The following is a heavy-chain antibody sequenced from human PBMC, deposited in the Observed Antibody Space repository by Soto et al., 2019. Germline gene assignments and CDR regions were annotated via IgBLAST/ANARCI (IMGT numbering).Heavy chain of an antibody. D-gene: IGHD3-10*01. V-gene: IGHV3-30-3*01. CDR3: ARDGNPSGSTYLDY. CDR2: ISYDGSNK. CDR1: GFTFSSYA. Sequence: QVQLVESGGGVVQPGRSLRLSCAASGFTFSSYAMHWVRQAPGKGLEWVAVISYDGSNKYYADSVKGRFTISRDNSKNTLYLQMNSLRAEDTAVYYCARDGNPSGSTYLDYWGQGTLVTVSS. J-gene: IGHJ4*02.